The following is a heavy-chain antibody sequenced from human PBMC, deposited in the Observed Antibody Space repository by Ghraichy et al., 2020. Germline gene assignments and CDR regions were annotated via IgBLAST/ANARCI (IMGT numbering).Heavy chain of an antibody. J-gene: IGHJ4*02. Sequence: SETLSLTCTVSGGSISSGGYYWSWIRQHPGKGLEWIGYIYYSGSTYYNPSLKSRVTISVDTSKNQFSLKLSSVTAADTAVYYCASMSSGWYSLFDYWGQGTLVTVCS. CDR2: IYYSGST. D-gene: IGHD6-19*01. CDR1: GGSISSGGYY. V-gene: IGHV4-31*03. CDR3: ASMSSGWYSLFDY.